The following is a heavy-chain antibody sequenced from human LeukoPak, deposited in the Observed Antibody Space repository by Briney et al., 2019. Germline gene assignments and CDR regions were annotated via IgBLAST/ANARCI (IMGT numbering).Heavy chain of an antibody. Sequence: PGGSLRLSCAASGFTVSSNYMSWVRQAPGKGLEWVSVIYSGGSTYYADSVKGRFTISRDNSKNTLYLQMNSLRAEDTAVYYCARDILPVRGVFGYWGRGTLVTVPS. CDR3: ARDILPVRGVFGY. J-gene: IGHJ4*02. CDR2: IYSGGST. V-gene: IGHV3-66*01. CDR1: GFTVSSNY. D-gene: IGHD3-10*02.